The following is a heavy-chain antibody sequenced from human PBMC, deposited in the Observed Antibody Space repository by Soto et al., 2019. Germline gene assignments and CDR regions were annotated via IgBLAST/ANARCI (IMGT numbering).Heavy chain of an antibody. J-gene: IGHJ5*02. D-gene: IGHD3-22*01. CDR1: GFTFTDYA. V-gene: IGHV3-23*01. CDR2: ISGGGVST. Sequence: GSLLLSCVASGFTFTDYALAWDRQAPGKGLEWVSAISGGGVSTYYADSVRGRFTISRDNSQNTLYLQMNSLRAEDTALYYCEKWDVVITSTMSGMNSFDPWGQGTQVTVYS. CDR3: EKWDVVITSTMSGMNSFDP.